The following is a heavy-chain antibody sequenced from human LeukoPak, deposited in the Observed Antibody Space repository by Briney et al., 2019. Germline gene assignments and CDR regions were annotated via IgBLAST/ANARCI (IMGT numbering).Heavy chain of an antibody. CDR2: FDPEDGET. CDR1: GYTLTELS. V-gene: IGHV1-24*01. D-gene: IGHD6-13*01. J-gene: IGHJ5*02. Sequence: ASVKVSCKVSGYTLTELSMHWVRQAPGKGLEWMGGFDPEDGETIYAQKFQGRVTMIEDTSTDTAYMELSSLRSEDTAGYYCATMEQHGSWFDPWGQGTLVTVSS. CDR3: ATMEQHGSWFDP.